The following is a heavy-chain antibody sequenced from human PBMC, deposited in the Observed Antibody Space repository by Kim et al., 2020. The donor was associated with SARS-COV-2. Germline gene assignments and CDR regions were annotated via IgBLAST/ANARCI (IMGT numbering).Heavy chain of an antibody. J-gene: IGHJ3*01. CDR3: ARGRMNAFDF. D-gene: IGHD1-1*01. Sequence: SQTLSLACAISGDSVSRSDVAWNWVRQSPSRGLEWLGRTYYRSKWNNDYAVSVKSRITINLDTSKNQLSLQLNSVTPEDTAVYFCARGRMNAFDFWGQGTMVTVSS. CDR1: GDSVSRSDVA. CDR2: TYYRSKWNN. V-gene: IGHV6-1*01.